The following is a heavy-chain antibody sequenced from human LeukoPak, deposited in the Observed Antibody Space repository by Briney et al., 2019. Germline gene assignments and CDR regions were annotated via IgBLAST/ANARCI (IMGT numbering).Heavy chain of an antibody. V-gene: IGHV3-49*04. CDR1: GFTFGDYA. CDR3: TRDQTPYY. J-gene: IGHJ4*02. CDR2: IKSTTYGGTP. Sequence: PGGSLRLSCTASGFTFGDYAVTWVRQAPGKGLEWVGFIKSTTYGGTPEYAASVKGRFTISRDDSKSIAYLQMNSLKTEDTAVYYCTRDQTPYYWGRGILVTVSS.